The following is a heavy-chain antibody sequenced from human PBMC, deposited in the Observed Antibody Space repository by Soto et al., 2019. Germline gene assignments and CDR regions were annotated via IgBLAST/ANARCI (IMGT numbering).Heavy chain of an antibody. CDR1: GFTFSSYA. Sequence: EVQLLESGGGLVQPGGSLRLSCAASGFTFSSYAMSWVRQAPGKGLEWVSAISGSGGSTYYADSVKGRFTISRDNSKNALYLHMNSLRAEDTAVYYCAKGGEQLVQAYDYWGQGTLVTVSS. V-gene: IGHV3-23*01. D-gene: IGHD6-13*01. J-gene: IGHJ4*02. CDR3: AKGGEQLVQAYDY. CDR2: ISGSGGST.